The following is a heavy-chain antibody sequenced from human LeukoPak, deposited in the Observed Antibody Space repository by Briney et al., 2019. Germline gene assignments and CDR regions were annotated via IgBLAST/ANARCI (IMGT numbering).Heavy chain of an antibody. CDR2: INAGNGNT. CDR3: ARGPITFGGVIAHDAFDI. V-gene: IGHV1-3*01. D-gene: IGHD3-16*02. J-gene: IGHJ3*02. Sequence: GASVKVSCKASGYTFTSYAMHWVRQAPGQRLEWMGWINAGNGNTKYSQKFQGRVTITRDTSASTAYMELSSLRSEDTAVYYCARGPITFGGVIAHDAFDIWGQGTMVTVSS. CDR1: GYTFTSYA.